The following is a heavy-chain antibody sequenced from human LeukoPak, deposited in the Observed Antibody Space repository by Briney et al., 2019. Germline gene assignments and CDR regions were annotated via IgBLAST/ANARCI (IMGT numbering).Heavy chain of an antibody. CDR2: VYYNGSA. CDR3: ARKGGHFDY. CDR1: GDSINYYY. J-gene: IGHJ4*02. V-gene: IGHV4-59*01. D-gene: IGHD2-15*01. Sequence: PSETLSLTCTVSGDSINYYYWSWIRQSPGKGLEWIGYVYYNGSAKYNPSLKSRVTISVDMSKNQFSLKVSSVTAAGTAIYYCARKGGHFDYWGQGTLVTVSS.